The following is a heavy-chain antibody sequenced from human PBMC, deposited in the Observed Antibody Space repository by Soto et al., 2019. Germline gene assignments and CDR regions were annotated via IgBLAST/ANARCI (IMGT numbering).Heavy chain of an antibody. CDR3: ARDQMLVRSDWYSGFDY. J-gene: IGHJ4*02. D-gene: IGHD6-19*01. V-gene: IGHV4-59*01. Sequence: QVQLQESGPGLVKPSETLSLTCTVSGTTIKTYFWSWIRQSPGKGLEWIGYIYHSGSANYNHSLKTRVTMLVNTSKNQFSLRLSTVTAADTAVYYCARDQMLVRSDWYSGFDYWGQGARVTGAS. CDR2: IYHSGSA. CDR1: GTTIKTYF.